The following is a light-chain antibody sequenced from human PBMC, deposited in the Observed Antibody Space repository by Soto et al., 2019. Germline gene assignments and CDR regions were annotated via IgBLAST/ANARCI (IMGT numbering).Light chain of an antibody. V-gene: IGKV1-5*01. Sequence: DIQMTQSPPTLPASAGDRVTITCRASQAISRWLAWYQQKPGKAPVLLIYDASTLQGGVPSRFSGTGSGTEFTLTMSRLQPEYFATYYCQQYNAYFSCGQGTKVEIK. J-gene: IGKJ2*03. CDR1: QAISRW. CDR2: DAS. CDR3: QQYNAYFS.